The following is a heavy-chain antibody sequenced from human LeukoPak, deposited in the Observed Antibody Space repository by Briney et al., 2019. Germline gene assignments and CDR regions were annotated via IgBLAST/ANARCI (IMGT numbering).Heavy chain of an antibody. CDR3: ARRYTSGSKSFRY. Sequence: SSETPSLTPTLPLGSTSGSSYYWGWIRQPPGKGLEWIGSIYYSGNTYYNPSLKSRVTISVDTSKNQFSLRLRSVTTSVSAVYYCARRYTSGSKSFRYWGQGTLVTVSS. CDR2: IYYSGNT. J-gene: IGHJ1*01. V-gene: IGHV4-39*01. CDR1: LGSTSGSSYY. D-gene: IGHD6-19*01.